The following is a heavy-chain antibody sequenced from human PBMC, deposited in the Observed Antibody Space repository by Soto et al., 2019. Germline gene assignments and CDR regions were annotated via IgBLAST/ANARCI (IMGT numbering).Heavy chain of an antibody. CDR3: ARVRYSDNWHGLIDF. Sequence: SVPLSHKSAVYGGSFSCYYWSLIRQPPGTGLEWIGDIYHSGSTYYIPSLRSRVAISMDRAKNQFSLHLSSVTAEDTAVYFCARVRYSDNWHGLIDFWGLGTLVTVSS. CDR1: GGSFSCYY. D-gene: IGHD4-4*01. CDR2: IYHSGST. V-gene: IGHV4-34*01. J-gene: IGHJ4*02.